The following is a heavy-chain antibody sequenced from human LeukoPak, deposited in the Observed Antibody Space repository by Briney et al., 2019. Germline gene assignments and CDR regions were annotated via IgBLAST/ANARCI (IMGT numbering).Heavy chain of an antibody. V-gene: IGHV1-2*02. CDR1: GYTFTGYH. D-gene: IGHD6-19*01. Sequence: ASVKVSCKASGYTFTGYHIHWVRQAPGQGLEWMGWINPNSGGANSAQRFLGRVTMTRDTSISTVYMDLTSPRSDDTAVYYCARDSGSSGWDPTSFLDYWGRGTLVTVSS. J-gene: IGHJ4*02. CDR3: ARDSGSSGWDPTSFLDY. CDR2: INPNSGGA.